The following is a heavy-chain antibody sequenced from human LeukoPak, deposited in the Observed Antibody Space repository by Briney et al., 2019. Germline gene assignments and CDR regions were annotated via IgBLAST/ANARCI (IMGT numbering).Heavy chain of an antibody. CDR1: GYTFTGYY. V-gene: IGHV1-46*01. CDR3: ARATRGLERGGFIDY. D-gene: IGHD1-1*01. Sequence: ASVKVSCKASGYTFTGYYMYWVRQAPGQGLEWMGIINPSDGSTSYAQKFQGRVTMTRDTSTSTVYMELSSLRSEDTAVYFCARATRGLERGGFIDYWGQGILVTVSS. CDR2: INPSDGST. J-gene: IGHJ4*02.